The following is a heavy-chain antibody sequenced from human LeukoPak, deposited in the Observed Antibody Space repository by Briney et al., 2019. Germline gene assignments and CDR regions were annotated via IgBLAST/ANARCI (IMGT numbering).Heavy chain of an antibody. V-gene: IGHV3-9*03. J-gene: IGHJ1*01. Sequence: GGSLRLSCAASGFTFDDYAMHWVRQAPGKGLEWVSGISWNSGRIDYADSVKGRFTISRGNAKKSLYLQMNSLRAEDMALYYCAKSSPGYSSGWLQHWGQGTLVTVSS. CDR1: GFTFDDYA. CDR2: ISWNSGRI. D-gene: IGHD6-19*01. CDR3: AKSSPGYSSGWLQH.